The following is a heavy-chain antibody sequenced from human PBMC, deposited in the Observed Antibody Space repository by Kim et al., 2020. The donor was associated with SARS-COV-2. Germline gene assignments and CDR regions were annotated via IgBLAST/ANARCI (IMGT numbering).Heavy chain of an antibody. CDR1: GFTFSSYA. V-gene: IGHV3-23*01. CDR2: ISGSGGST. CDR3: AKDLTYSSGCCDAFDI. Sequence: GGSLRLSCAASGFTFSSYAMSWVRQAPGKGLEWVSAISGSGGSTYYADSVKGRFTISRDNSKNTLYLQMNSLRAEDTAVYYCAKDLTYSSGCCDAFDIWGQGTMVTVSS. D-gene: IGHD6-19*01. J-gene: IGHJ3*02.